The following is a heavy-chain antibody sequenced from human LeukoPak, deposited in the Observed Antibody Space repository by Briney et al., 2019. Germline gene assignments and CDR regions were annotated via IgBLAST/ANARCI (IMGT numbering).Heavy chain of an antibody. J-gene: IGHJ4*02. Sequence: ASVKVSCKASGGTFSSYAISWVRQAPGQGLEWMGWINAGNGNTKYSQKFQGRVTITRDTSASTAYMELSSLRSEDTAVYYCARIYGVDYWGQGTLVTVSS. CDR3: ARIYGVDY. D-gene: IGHD4-17*01. CDR1: GGTFSSYA. V-gene: IGHV1-3*01. CDR2: INAGNGNT.